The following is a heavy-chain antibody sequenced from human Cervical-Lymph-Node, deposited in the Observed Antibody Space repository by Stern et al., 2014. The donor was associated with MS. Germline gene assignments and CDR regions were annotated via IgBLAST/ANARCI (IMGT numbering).Heavy chain of an antibody. J-gene: IGHJ4*02. Sequence: VQLVQSGGGLVKPGGSLRLSCAASGFTLNTYSMNWVRQAPGKGLEWVYSISYSSSYIFYADSVKGRFTVSRDNGKNSLYLQMNSLRAEDTAVYYCARDWFLDYWGRGTLVTVSS. V-gene: IGHV3-21*01. CDR3: ARDWFLDY. CDR1: GFTLNTYS. D-gene: IGHD3-10*01. CDR2: ISYSSSYI.